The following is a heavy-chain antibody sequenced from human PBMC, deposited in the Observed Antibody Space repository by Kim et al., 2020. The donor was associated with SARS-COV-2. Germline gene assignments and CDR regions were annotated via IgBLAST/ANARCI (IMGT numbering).Heavy chain of an antibody. J-gene: IGHJ3*02. D-gene: IGHD4-17*01. CDR3: AKATHGDYESDAFDI. CDR2: IYPGDSDT. CDR1: GYSFTSYW. Sequence: GESLKISCKGSGYSFTSYWIGWVRQMPGKGLEWMGIIYPGDSDTRYSPSFQGQVTISANKSISTAYLQWSSLKASDTAMYYCAKATHGDYESDAFDIWGQGTMVTVSS. V-gene: IGHV5-51*01.